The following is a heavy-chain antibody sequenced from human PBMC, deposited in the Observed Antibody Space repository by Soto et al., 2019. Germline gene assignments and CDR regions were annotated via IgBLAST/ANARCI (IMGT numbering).Heavy chain of an antibody. J-gene: IGHJ4*02. CDR3: ARDRQSTPWYAADY. CDR2: ISGSGGYI. D-gene: IGHD6-13*01. CDR1: GFTFSSYS. V-gene: IGHV3-21*01. Sequence: PGGSLRLSCEGSGFTFSSYSMNWVRQAPGKGLEWVSSISGSGGYIYYADSVKGRFTISRDNAKNSLYLQMTSLRDEDTALYYCARDRQSTPWYAADYWGQRSLDTVS.